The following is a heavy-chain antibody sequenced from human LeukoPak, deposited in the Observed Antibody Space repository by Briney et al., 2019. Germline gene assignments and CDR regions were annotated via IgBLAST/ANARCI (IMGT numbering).Heavy chain of an antibody. J-gene: IGHJ6*03. Sequence: GGSLRLSCAASGFTFSDYYMSWIRQAPGKGLEWVSYISSSGSTIYYADSVKGRFTISRDNAKNSLYLQMNSLRAEDTAVYYCARVSGGYCSSTSCYAHYYYYYYMDVWGKGTTVTISS. V-gene: IGHV3-11*04. CDR1: GFTFSDYY. CDR2: ISSSGSTI. D-gene: IGHD2-2*01. CDR3: ARVSGGYCSSTSCYAHYYYYYYMDV.